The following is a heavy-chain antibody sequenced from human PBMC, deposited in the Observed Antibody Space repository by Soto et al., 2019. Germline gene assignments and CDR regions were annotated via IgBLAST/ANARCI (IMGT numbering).Heavy chain of an antibody. J-gene: IGHJ5*02. CDR3: ARHLGEIFSRRGSGSGDGRFDP. V-gene: IGHV4-39*01. D-gene: IGHD3-10*01. CDR2: IYYSGST. Sequence: SETLSLTCTVSGGSISSSSYYWGWIRQPPGKGLEWIGSIYYSGSTYYNPSLKSRVTISVDTSKNQFSLKLSSVTAADTAVYYCARHLGEIFSRRGSGSGDGRFDPWGQGTLVTVSS. CDR1: GGSISSSSYY.